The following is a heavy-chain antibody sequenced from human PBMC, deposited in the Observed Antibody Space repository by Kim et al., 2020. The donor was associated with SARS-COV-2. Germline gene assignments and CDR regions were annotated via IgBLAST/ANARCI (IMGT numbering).Heavy chain of an antibody. CDR1: GFTFSSYG. J-gene: IGHJ4*02. Sequence: GGSLRLSCAASGFTFSSYGMHWVRQAPGKGLEWVAVIWYDGSNKYYADSVKGRFTITRDNSKNTLYLQMNSLRAEDTAVYYCARENTYGSLDYWGQGTLVTVSS. CDR3: ARENTYGSLDY. CDR2: IWYDGSNK. V-gene: IGHV3-33*01. D-gene: IGHD3-10*01.